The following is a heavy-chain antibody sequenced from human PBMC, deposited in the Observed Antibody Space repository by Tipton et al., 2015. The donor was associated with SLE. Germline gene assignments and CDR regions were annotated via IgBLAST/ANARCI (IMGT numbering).Heavy chain of an antibody. Sequence: TLSLTCTVSGGSISSHYWSWIRQPPGKGLEWIGYIYYSGSTNYNPSPKSRVTISVDTSKNQFSLKLSSVTAADTAVYYCARVEGDGYFDYWGQGTMVTVSS. CDR2: IYYSGST. CDR1: GGSISSHY. V-gene: IGHV4-59*11. D-gene: IGHD3-10*01. CDR3: ARVEGDGYFDY. J-gene: IGHJ4*03.